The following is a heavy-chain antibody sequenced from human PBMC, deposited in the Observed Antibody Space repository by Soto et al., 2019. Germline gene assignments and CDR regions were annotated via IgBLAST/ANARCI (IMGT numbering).Heavy chain of an antibody. CDR3: TTDSSGWYDFFDY. CDR2: ISSSSSYI. D-gene: IGHD6-19*01. Sequence: PGGSLRLSCAASGFTFSSYSMNWVRQAPGKGLEWVSSISSSSSYIYYADSVKGRFTISRDNAKNSLYLQMNSLRAEDTAVYYCTTDSSGWYDFFDYRGQGTLVTVSS. CDR1: GFTFSSYS. J-gene: IGHJ4*02. V-gene: IGHV3-21*01.